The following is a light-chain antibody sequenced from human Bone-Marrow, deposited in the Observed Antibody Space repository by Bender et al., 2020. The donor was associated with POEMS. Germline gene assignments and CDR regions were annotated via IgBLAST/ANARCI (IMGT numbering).Light chain of an antibody. CDR3: CSYVGISNVV. J-gene: IGLJ2*01. CDR1: SSDVGNYDL. Sequence: QSALTQPASVSGSPGQSITISCTGTSSDVGNYDLVSWYQHHPGKAPRLIIYEVDKRPSGVSYRFSGSKSGNTASLTISGLQAEDEADYYCCSYVGISNVVFGGGTKLTVL. V-gene: IGLV2-23*02. CDR2: EVD.